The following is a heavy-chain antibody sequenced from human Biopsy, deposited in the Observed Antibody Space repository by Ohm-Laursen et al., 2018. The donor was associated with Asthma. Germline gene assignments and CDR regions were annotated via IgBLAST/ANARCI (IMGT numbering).Heavy chain of an antibody. CDR2: ISDYLENP. CDR3: ARTYCTLNTCYASFDH. J-gene: IGHJ4*02. D-gene: IGHD2-2*01. V-gene: IGHV1-18*04. Sequence: ASVKVSCKASGYSFELNGMSWVRQRPGRGLEWMGWISDYLENPNYAQKFQGRVNMTYDRSTNTAYMELKSLRTDDTAVYFCARTYCTLNTCYASFDHWGQGTLVAVSS. CDR1: GYSFELNG.